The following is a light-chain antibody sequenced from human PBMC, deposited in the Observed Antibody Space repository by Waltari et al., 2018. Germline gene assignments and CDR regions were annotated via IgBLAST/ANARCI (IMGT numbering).Light chain of an antibody. Sequence: IEMTQSPSSLSASVGDRVTITCRASQSISTSLNWYQQLPGEAPKLLIYLASTLQSGVPSRFSGSGSGTDFSLTISSLQPEDFATYYCQQSYITAYTFGQGTKVEIQ. V-gene: IGKV1-39*01. CDR1: QSISTS. J-gene: IGKJ2*01. CDR3: QQSYITAYT. CDR2: LAS.